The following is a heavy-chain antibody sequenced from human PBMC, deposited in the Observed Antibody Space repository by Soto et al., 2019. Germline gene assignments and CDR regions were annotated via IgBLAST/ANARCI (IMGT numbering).Heavy chain of an antibody. D-gene: IGHD1-26*01. CDR2: ISGSGGST. CDR3: ARVGGTTFSLGMDV. CDR1: GFTFSSYA. V-gene: IGHV3-23*01. Sequence: PGGSLRLSCAASGFTFSSYAMSWVRQAPGKGLEWVSAISGSGGSTYYADSVKGRFTISRDNSKNTLYLQMNSLRAEDTAVYYCARVGGTTFSLGMDVWGQGTTVTAP. J-gene: IGHJ6*02.